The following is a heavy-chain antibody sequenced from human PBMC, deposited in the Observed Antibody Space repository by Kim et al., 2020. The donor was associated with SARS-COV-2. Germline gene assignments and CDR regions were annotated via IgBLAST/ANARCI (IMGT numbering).Heavy chain of an antibody. Sequence: GGSLRRSCAASGFTFSSYSMNWVRQAPGKGLEWVSSISSSSSYIYYADSVKGRFTISRDNAKNSLYLQMNSLRAEDTAVYYCARDRGANRYCSSTSCSDYWGQGTLVTVSS. CDR3: ARDRGANRYCSSTSCSDY. J-gene: IGHJ4*02. CDR1: GFTFSSYS. V-gene: IGHV3-21*01. D-gene: IGHD2-2*01. CDR2: ISSSSSYI.